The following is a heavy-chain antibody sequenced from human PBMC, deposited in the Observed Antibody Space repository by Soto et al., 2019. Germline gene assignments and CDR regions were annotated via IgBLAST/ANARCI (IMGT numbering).Heavy chain of an antibody. CDR2: VESKADGGTT. V-gene: IGHV3-15*04. CDR1: GFNFSNTW. Sequence: VQLVESGGGLVKPGGSLRLSCAASGFNFSNTWMTWVRQAPGKGLEWVGRVESKADGGTTDYAAPVEGRFTISRDDSKNTLFLQMDSLKTDDTAVYFCSTGRSSNYHWGQGTLVTVSS. CDR3: STGRSSNYH. D-gene: IGHD2-2*01. J-gene: IGHJ4*02.